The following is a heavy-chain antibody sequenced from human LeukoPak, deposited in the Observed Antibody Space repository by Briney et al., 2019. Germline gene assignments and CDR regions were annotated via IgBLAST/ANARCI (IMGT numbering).Heavy chain of an antibody. D-gene: IGHD5/OR15-5a*01. Sequence: KTSETLSLTCTVSGGSISGYYGSWIRQSAGKGLEWIGRIYSSGSTNYNPSLKSRATMSVDTSKNHFSLNLSSVTAADTAVYYCARGDSTNQDGDYYGLDVWGQGTTVTVSS. CDR3: ARGDSTNQDGDYYGLDV. V-gene: IGHV4-4*07. CDR2: IYSSGST. CDR1: GGSISGYY. J-gene: IGHJ6*02.